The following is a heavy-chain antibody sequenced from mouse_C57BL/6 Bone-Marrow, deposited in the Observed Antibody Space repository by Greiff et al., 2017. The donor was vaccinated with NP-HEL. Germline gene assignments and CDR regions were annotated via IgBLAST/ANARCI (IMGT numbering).Heavy chain of an antibody. D-gene: IGHD3-2*02. Sequence: EVQLVESGEGLVKPGGSLKLSCAASGFTFSSYAMSWVRQTPEKSLEWVAYISSGGDYIYYADPVKGRFTISRDYARNTLYLQMSSLKSEDTAMYYCTRDPSSGPQFAYWGQGTLVTVSA. V-gene: IGHV5-9-1*02. CDR3: TRDPSSGPQFAY. J-gene: IGHJ3*01. CDR1: GFTFSSYA. CDR2: ISSGGDYI.